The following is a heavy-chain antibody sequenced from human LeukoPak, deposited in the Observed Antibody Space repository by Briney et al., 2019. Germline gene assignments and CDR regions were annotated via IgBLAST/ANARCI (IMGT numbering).Heavy chain of an antibody. CDR2: IYPGDSDT. V-gene: IGHV5-51*01. CDR1: GYSFTSYW. CDR3: ARQSYYYYYYMDV. J-gene: IGHJ6*03. Sequence: GESLKISCKGSGYSFTSYWIGWVRQMPGKGLEWMGIIYPGDSDTRYSPSFQGQVTISADKSISTAYLQWSSLKASDTATYYCARQSYYYYYYMDVWGKGTTVTISS.